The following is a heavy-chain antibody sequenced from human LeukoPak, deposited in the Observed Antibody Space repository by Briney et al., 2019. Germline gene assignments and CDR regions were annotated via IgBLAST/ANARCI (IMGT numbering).Heavy chain of an antibody. CDR3: ARDPIDYGGNQNFDY. Sequence: GGSLRLSCAASGFTFSSYSMNWVRQAPGKGLEWVSSISSSSSYIYYADSVKGRFTISRDNAKNSLYLQMNSLRAEDTAVYYCARDPIDYGGNQNFDYWGQGTLVTVSS. V-gene: IGHV3-21*01. CDR1: GFTFSSYS. D-gene: IGHD4-23*01. CDR2: ISSSSSYI. J-gene: IGHJ4*02.